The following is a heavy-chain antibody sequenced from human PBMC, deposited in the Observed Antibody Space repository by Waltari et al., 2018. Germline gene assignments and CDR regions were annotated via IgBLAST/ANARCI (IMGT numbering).Heavy chain of an antibody. D-gene: IGHD6-19*01. CDR2: VDPEDGET. Sequence: EVHLVQSGAEVKRPGATVKISCKASGYPFTEYYLHWVRQAPGKGLEWMGHVDPEDGETEISDKFQGRVAMTADTSTETAYIEVRSLTSDDMAVYYCATKMSDQWLREWGQGTLVTVSS. CDR1: GYPFTEYY. CDR3: ATKMSDQWLRE. V-gene: IGHV1-69-2*01. J-gene: IGHJ1*01.